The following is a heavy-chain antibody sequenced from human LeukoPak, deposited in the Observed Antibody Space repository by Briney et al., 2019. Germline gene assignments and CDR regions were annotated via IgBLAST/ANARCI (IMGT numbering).Heavy chain of an antibody. J-gene: IGHJ5*02. D-gene: IGHD6-13*01. CDR2: IIPIFGTA. V-gene: IGHV1-69*05. Sequence: SVKVSCKASGGTFSGYAISWVRQAPGQGLEWMGGIIPIFGTANYAQKFQGRVTITTDESTSTAYMELSSLRSEDTAVYYCARVISAAGTGDNWFDPWGQGTLVTVSS. CDR3: ARVISAAGTGDNWFDP. CDR1: GGTFSGYA.